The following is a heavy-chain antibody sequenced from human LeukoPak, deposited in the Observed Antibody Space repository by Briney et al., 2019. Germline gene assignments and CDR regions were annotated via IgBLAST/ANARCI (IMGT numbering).Heavy chain of an antibody. J-gene: IGHJ6*04. D-gene: IGHD2-2*02. CDR2: IIPIFGTA. Sequence: SMKVSCKASGGTFSSYAISWVRQAPGQGLEWMGGIIPIFGTANYAQKFQGRVTITTDESTSTAYMELSSLRSEDTAVYYCARSLGYCSSTSCYTMDVWGKGTTVTVSS. V-gene: IGHV1-69*05. CDR3: ARSLGYCSSTSCYTMDV. CDR1: GGTFSSYA.